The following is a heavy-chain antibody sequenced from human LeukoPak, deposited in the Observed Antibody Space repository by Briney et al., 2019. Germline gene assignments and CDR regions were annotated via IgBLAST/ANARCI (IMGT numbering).Heavy chain of an antibody. CDR2: FTCCGEST. J-gene: IGHJ4*02. D-gene: IGHD2-21*02. Sequence: PGGSLRLSCGASVFPFSSYPMTWVRQAPGKGLEWVSGFTCCGESTIYTHSVRSRFTITRDDSTDTRFLQMNGMRGEDTAVYYCAKDNDESDSLDYWGQGTLVTVSS. CDR3: AKDNDESDSLDY. CDR1: VFPFSSYP. V-gene: IGHV3-23*01.